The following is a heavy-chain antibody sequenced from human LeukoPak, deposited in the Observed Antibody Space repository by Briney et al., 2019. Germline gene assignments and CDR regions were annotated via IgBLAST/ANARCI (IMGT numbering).Heavy chain of an antibody. CDR3: ASHDYGDHVGAFDI. V-gene: IGHV1-69*05. Sequence: GSSVKVSCKASGGTFSGYAISWVRQAPGQGLEWMGGIIPIFGTANYAQKFQGRVTITTDESTSTAYMELSSLRSEDTAVYYCASHDYGDHVGAFDIWGQGTMVTVSS. J-gene: IGHJ3*02. CDR1: GGTFSGYA. D-gene: IGHD4-17*01. CDR2: IIPIFGTA.